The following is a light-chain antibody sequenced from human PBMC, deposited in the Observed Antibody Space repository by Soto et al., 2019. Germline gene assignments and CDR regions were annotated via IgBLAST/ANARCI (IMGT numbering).Light chain of an antibody. V-gene: IGKV3-15*01. J-gene: IGKJ4*01. CDR1: QSVSSN. CDR2: GAS. CDR3: QQYNNWPLT. Sequence: EIVMTQSPATLSVSPGERATLSCRASQSVSSNLAWYQQKPGQAPRLLIYGASTRATGIPARFSGSGSGTEFTLTISSLQSEDFAVYYSQQYNNWPLTFGGGTKVESK.